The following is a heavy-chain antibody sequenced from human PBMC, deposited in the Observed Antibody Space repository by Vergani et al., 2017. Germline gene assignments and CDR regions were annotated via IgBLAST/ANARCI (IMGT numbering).Heavy chain of an antibody. Sequence: QVQLQESGPGLVKPSETLSLTCTVSGAAIKDFYWSWFRQPPGKGLEWIGNIYHSGGAYYNPSLKGRVTISVDTSKNQFSLEVTSVTAADTAIYFCARTESFILRYFHWALWGQGTLVTVSS. D-gene: IGHD3-9*01. CDR2: IYHSGGA. J-gene: IGHJ4*02. V-gene: IGHV4-4*08. CDR1: GAAIKDFY. CDR3: ARTESFILRYFHWAL.